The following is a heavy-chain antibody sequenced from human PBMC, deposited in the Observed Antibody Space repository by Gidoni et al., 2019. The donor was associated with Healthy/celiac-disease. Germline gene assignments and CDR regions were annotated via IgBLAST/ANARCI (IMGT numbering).Heavy chain of an antibody. V-gene: IGHV4-31*02. Sequence: STYYNPSLKSRVTISVDTSKNQFSLKLSSVTAADTAVYYCARDKYSSPRYGMDVWGQGTTVTVSS. D-gene: IGHD6-6*01. CDR3: ARDKYSSPRYGMDV. J-gene: IGHJ6*02. CDR2: ST.